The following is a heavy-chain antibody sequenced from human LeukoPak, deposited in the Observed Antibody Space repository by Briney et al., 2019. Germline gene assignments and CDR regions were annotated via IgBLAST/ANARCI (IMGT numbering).Heavy chain of an antibody. CDR1: GYTFTSYD. D-gene: IGHD2-15*01. CDR2: MNSNSGNT. V-gene: IGHV1-8*01. CDR3: ASGYCSGGSCYYDAFDI. Sequence: ASVKVSCKASGYTFTSYDINWVRQATGQGLEWMGWMNSNSGNTGYAQKFQGRVTMTRDMSTSTVYMELSSLRSEDTAVYYCASGYCSGGSCYYDAFDIWGQGTMVTVSS. J-gene: IGHJ3*02.